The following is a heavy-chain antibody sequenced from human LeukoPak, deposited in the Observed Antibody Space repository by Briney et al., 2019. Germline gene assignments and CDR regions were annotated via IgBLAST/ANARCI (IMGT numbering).Heavy chain of an antibody. CDR3: ARVSRSYNLYFLDY. D-gene: IGHD5-24*01. CDR1: GFTFSDYY. V-gene: IGHV3-11*01. CDR2: ISSSGSTI. J-gene: IGHJ4*02. Sequence: GGSLRLSCAASGFTFSDYYMSWIRQAPGKGLEWVSYISSSGSTIYYADSVKGRFTISRDNAKNSLYLQMNSLRAEDTAVYYCARVSRSYNLYFLDYWGQGTLVTVSS.